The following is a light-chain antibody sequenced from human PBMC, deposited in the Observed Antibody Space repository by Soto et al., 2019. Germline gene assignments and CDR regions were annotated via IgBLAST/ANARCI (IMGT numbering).Light chain of an antibody. Sequence: DIVMTQSPDSLAVSLGERATINCKSSQSVLYSSSNRNCLAWYQQKPGQPPKLLISWASTRESGVPDRFSGSGSGTDFTLTIRSLQAEDGAGYFCPQYFRIPLTFGGGTKVEIK. CDR1: QSVLYSSSNRNC. J-gene: IGKJ4*01. CDR3: PQYFRIPLT. V-gene: IGKV4-1*01. CDR2: WAS.